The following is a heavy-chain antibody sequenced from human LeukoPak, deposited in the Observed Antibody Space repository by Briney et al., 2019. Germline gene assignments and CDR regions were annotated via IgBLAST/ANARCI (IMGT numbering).Heavy chain of an antibody. CDR2: INWNGGST. CDR1: GVTFDDDG. Sequence: GGCLRLSCAASGVTFDDDGMSGVGQATGKGLEWVSGINWNGGSTVYADSVKGRFTISRDNAKNSLYLQMNSLRAEDTALYYCARVRPDWRSGSYWTCGQGTMVTVSS. J-gene: IGHJ3*01. CDR3: ARVRPDWRSGSYWT. D-gene: IGHD3-10*01. V-gene: IGHV3-20*04.